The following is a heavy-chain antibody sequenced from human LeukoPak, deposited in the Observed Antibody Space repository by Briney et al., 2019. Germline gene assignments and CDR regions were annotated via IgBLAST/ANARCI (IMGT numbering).Heavy chain of an antibody. CDR2: IYTSGST. CDR3: ARDSLLPSAMGYYYMDV. V-gene: IGHV4-61*02. D-gene: IGHD2-2*01. J-gene: IGHJ6*03. Sequence: PSETLSLTCTVPGGSISSGSYYWSWIRQPAGKGLEWIGRIYTSGSTNHNPSLKSRVTISVDTSKNQFSLKLSSVTAADTALYYCARDSLLPSAMGYYYMDVWGKGTTVTVSS. CDR1: GGSISSGSYY.